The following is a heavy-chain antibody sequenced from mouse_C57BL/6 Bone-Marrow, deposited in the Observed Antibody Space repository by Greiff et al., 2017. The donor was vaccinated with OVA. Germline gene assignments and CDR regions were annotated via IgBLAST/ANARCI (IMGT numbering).Heavy chain of an antibody. V-gene: IGHV14-4*01. Sequence: EVKLMESGAELVRPGASVKLSCTASGFNIKDDYMHWVKQRPEQGLEWIGWIDPENGDTEYASKFQGKATITADTSSNTAYLQLSSLTSEDTAVYYCTSRWFAYWGQGTLVTVSA. CDR1: GFNIKDDY. CDR3: TSRWFAY. CDR2: IDPENGDT. J-gene: IGHJ3*01.